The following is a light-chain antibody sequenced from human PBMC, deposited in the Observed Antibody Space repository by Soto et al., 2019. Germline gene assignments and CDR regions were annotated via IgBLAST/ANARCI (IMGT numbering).Light chain of an antibody. V-gene: IGKV3-15*01. CDR3: QYYNNWPYT. J-gene: IGKJ2*01. CDR1: QSVSSN. CDR2: GAS. Sequence: EIVMTQSPATLSVSPGERATLSCRASQSVSSNLAWYQQKPGQAPRLLIYGASTRATGIPARFSGSGSGPEFTLTISSLQSEDFAVYYCQYYNNWPYTFGQGTKLEIK.